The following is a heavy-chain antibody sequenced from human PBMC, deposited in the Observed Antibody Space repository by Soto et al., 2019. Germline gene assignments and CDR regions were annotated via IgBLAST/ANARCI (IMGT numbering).Heavy chain of an antibody. V-gene: IGHV3-23*01. Sequence: EVQLLESGGDLVQPGGSLRLSCAASGFTFSTYVMSWVRQAPGKGLEWVSTISAGGGTTHYANSVKGRFTISRDNSKNTVYLQMNTLRAEDTAIYYCAKKVNSGSGSQYFDYWGQGTLVTVSS. J-gene: IGHJ4*02. CDR1: GFTFSTYV. D-gene: IGHD3-10*01. CDR2: ISAGGGTT. CDR3: AKKVNSGSGSQYFDY.